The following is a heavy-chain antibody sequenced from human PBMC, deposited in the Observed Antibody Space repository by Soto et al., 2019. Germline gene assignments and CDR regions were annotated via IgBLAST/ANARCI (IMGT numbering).Heavy chain of an antibody. CDR2: IIPIFGTT. D-gene: IGHD3-22*01. CDR1: GGTFGSDA. J-gene: IGHJ5*02. V-gene: IGHV1-69*06. Sequence: QVHLMQSGAEVKKPGSSVKVSCKASGGTFGSDAITWVRQAPGQGLEWVGRIIPIFGTTNYAQNLQGRVTISADKSTLTSYMELHSLTSDDTALYYCARDRTDSGYYTNWLDPCGQGTQVTVSS. CDR3: ARDRTDSGYYTNWLDP.